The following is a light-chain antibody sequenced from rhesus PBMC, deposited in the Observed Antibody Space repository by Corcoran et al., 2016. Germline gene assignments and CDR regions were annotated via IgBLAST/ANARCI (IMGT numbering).Light chain of an antibody. J-gene: IGKJ2*01. CDR1: QGISSW. CDR3: LKYDSSPYI. V-gene: IGKV1-22*01. CDR2: KAS. Sequence: DIQMTQSPSSLSASVGDKVTITCRASQGISSWLAWYQQKPGKAPKLLISKASSLQSGVPSRFGGRGSGTVFTLTISSLQPEDFGSYYCLKYDSSPYIFGQGTKVEIK.